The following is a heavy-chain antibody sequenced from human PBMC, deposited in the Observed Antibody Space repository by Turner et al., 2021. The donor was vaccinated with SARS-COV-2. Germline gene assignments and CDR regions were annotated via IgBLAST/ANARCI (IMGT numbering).Heavy chain of an antibody. CDR2: IYYSVST. J-gene: IGHJ3*02. D-gene: IGHD3-22*01. V-gene: IGHV4-39*01. Sequence: QLQLQESGPGLVKPSETLALPCPVSCGSICSSSYYWGWIRQPPGKGLEWIGNIYYSVSTYYNPALKSRVTIAVDTSKNQFSLMLSSVTAADTAVYYCASRLITMIVVVKDLCAFDIWGQGTMVTVSS. CDR1: CGSICSSSYY. CDR3: ASRLITMIVVVKDLCAFDI.